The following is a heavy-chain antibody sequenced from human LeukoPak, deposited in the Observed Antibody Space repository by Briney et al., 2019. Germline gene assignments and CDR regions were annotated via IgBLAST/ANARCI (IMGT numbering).Heavy chain of an antibody. Sequence: SVKVSCKASGYTFTSYYMHWVRQAPGQGLEWMGGIIPIFGTANYAQKFQGRVTITADESTSTAYMELSSLRSEDTAVYYCARAQITMVRGVISNGYYFHYWGQGTLVTVSS. CDR1: GYTFTSYY. CDR2: IIPIFGTA. V-gene: IGHV1-69*13. D-gene: IGHD3-10*01. J-gene: IGHJ4*02. CDR3: ARAQITMVRGVISNGYYFHY.